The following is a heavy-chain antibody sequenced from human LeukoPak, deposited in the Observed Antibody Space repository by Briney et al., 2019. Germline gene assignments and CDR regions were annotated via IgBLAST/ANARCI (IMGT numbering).Heavy chain of an antibody. CDR1: GFTVSSNY. CDR2: IYSGGST. CDR3: ASGLIPAPYYYYGMDV. V-gene: IGHV3-53*01. Sequence: PGGSPRLSCAASGFTVSSNYMRWVRPAPGKGVEWGSFIYSGGSTYYADSVKGRFTISRDNPKNTLYLQMNSLRAEDTAVYYCASGLIPAPYYYYGMDVWGQGTTVTVSS. D-gene: IGHD2-2*01. J-gene: IGHJ6*02.